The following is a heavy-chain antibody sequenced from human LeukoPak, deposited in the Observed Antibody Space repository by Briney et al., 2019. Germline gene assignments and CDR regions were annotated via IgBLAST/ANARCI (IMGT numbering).Heavy chain of an antibody. Sequence: TGGSLRLSCAASGFTFDDYDMSWVRHAPGKGLEWVSGINWNGGSTGYADSVKGRFTISRDNAKNSLYLQMNSLRAEDTALYYCARDKGARYFDWLDGDYFDHWGQGTLVTVSS. J-gene: IGHJ4*02. CDR3: ARDKGARYFDWLDGDYFDH. V-gene: IGHV3-20*04. D-gene: IGHD3-9*01. CDR2: INWNGGST. CDR1: GFTFDDYD.